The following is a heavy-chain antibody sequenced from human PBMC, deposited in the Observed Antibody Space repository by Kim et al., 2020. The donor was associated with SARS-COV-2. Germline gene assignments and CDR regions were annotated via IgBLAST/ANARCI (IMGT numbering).Heavy chain of an antibody. CDR1: GFTVSSNY. V-gene: IGHV3-66*02. CDR2: IYSGGST. Sequence: GGSLRLSCAASGFTVSSNYMSWVRQAPGKGLEWVSVIYSGGSTYYADSVKGRFTISRDNSKNTLYLQMNSLRAEDTAVYYCARDRWSCSGGSCYTYDYWGQGTLVTVSS. D-gene: IGHD2-15*01. J-gene: IGHJ4*02. CDR3: ARDRWSCSGGSCYTYDY.